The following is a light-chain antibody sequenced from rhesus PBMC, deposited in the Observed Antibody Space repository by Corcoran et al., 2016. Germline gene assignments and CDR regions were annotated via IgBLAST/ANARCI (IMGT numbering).Light chain of an antibody. Sequence: DIQMSQSPPSLPASVGDRVTITCRASQGIHNHLNWYQQKPGTAPKLLIYYANNLARGFPSRFSGNGSGTDFTLTISSLQPEDFETYYCQQSNTNPLTFGGGTKVEIE. J-gene: IGKJ4*01. CDR2: YAN. V-gene: IGKV1-32*02. CDR3: QQSNTNPLT. CDR1: QGIHNH.